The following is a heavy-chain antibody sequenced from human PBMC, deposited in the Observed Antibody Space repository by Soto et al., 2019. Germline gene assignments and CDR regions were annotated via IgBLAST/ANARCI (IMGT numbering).Heavy chain of an antibody. D-gene: IGHD3-22*01. CDR1: GASISSGGYY. CDR2: IYYSGST. Sequence: SETLSLTCTVSGASISSGGYYWSWIRQHPGKGLEWIGYIYYSGSTYYNPSLKSRVTISVDTSKNQFSLKLSSVTAADTAVYYCARAKTYYYDSSGYYYFDYWGQGTLVTVPS. V-gene: IGHV4-31*03. CDR3: ARAKTYYYDSSGYYYFDY. J-gene: IGHJ4*02.